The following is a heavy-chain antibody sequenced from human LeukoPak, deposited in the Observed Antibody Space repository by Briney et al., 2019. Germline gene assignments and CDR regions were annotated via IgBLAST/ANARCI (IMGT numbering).Heavy chain of an antibody. J-gene: IGHJ3*01. Sequence: GGSLRLSCAASGFTFSSSWMSWVRQAPGKGLEWVANIKQDGGEKYYVDSVKGRFIISRDNAKNSLYLQINSLRAEDTAVYYCARSSYSSSSSVWGQGTMVTVSS. CDR2: IKQDGGEK. CDR1: GFTFSSSW. V-gene: IGHV3-7*03. D-gene: IGHD6-6*01. CDR3: ARSSYSSSSSV.